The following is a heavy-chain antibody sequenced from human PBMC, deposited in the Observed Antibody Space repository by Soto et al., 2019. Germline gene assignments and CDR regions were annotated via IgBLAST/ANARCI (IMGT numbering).Heavy chain of an antibody. Sequence: EVQMLESGGGLVQPGGSLRLSCAASGFSFSINAMSWVRQAPGKGLEWVSAITDSGGSTYYADSVKGRFTVSRDNSKNSLYLQMNSLRAEDTAVYYCATVKVNVNYWGQGTLVTVSS. V-gene: IGHV3-23*01. CDR3: ATVKVNVNY. CDR1: GFSFSINA. D-gene: IGHD3-22*01. CDR2: ITDSGGST. J-gene: IGHJ4*02.